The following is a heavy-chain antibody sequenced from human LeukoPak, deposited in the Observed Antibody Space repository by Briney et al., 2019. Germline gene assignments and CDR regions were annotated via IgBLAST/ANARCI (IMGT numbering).Heavy chain of an antibody. CDR2: ISGSGGST. D-gene: IGHD3-9*01. CDR3: AKAAPGDILTGYYDEFDY. CDR1: GFTFSDYF. V-gene: IGHV3-23*01. J-gene: IGHJ4*02. Sequence: GGSLRLSCAASGFTFSDYFMSWIRQAPGKGLEWVSAISGSGGSTYYADSVKGRFTISRDNSKNTLYLQMNSLRAEDTAVYYCAKAAPGDILTGYYDEFDYWGQGTLVTVSS.